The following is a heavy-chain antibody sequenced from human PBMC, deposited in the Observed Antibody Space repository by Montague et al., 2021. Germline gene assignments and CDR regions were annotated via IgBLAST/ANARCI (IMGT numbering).Heavy chain of an antibody. CDR2: IYYSGTT. CDR3: TRKGWFGDHGFDI. J-gene: IGHJ3*02. D-gene: IGHD3-10*01. V-gene: IGHV4-39*01. CDR1: GVSIRSSNYQ. Sequence: ETLSLTCTVSGVSIRSSNYQWGWIRQPPGKGPEWIGSIYYSGTTYYDPSLRSRVTISVDTSENQFSLKLNSVTAADTAFYYCTRKGWFGDHGFDIWGQGTMVTVSS.